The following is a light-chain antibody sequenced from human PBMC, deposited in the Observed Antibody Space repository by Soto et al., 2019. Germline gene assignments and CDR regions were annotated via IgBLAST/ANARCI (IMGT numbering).Light chain of an antibody. CDR1: SSNIGGNT. CDR2: NND. Sequence: QSVLTQPPSASATPGQRVTISCSGGSSNIGGNTVNWYQHLPGTAPKLLIYNNDQRPSGVPDRFSGSKSDTSASLAISGLQSEDEADYYCVSWDDSLNGPVFGGGTQLTVL. J-gene: IGLJ3*02. V-gene: IGLV1-44*01. CDR3: VSWDDSLNGPV.